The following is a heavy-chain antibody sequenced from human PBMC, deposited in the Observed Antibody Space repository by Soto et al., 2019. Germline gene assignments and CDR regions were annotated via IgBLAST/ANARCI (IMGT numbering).Heavy chain of an antibody. Sequence: ASVKVSCKASGYTFTSYAMHWVRQAPGQRLEWMGWINAGNGNTKYSQKFQGRVTITRDTSASTAYMELSSLRSEDTAVYYCARDPPPIAVAGRVPYYYGMDVWGQGTTVTVSS. J-gene: IGHJ6*02. CDR2: INAGNGNT. D-gene: IGHD6-19*01. CDR3: ARDPPPIAVAGRVPYYYGMDV. CDR1: GYTFTSYA. V-gene: IGHV1-3*01.